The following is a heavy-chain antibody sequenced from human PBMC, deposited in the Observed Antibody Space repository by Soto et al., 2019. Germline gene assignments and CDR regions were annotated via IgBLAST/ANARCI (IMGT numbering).Heavy chain of an antibody. J-gene: IGHJ4*02. V-gene: IGHV3-23*01. CDR1: GFTFSSYA. Sequence: EVQLLESGGGLVQPGGSLRLSCAASGFTFSSYAMSWVRQAPGKGLEWVSAISGSGGSTYYADSVKGRFTISRDNYKNTLYLQMNSLGAEDTAVYYCASRRRLRSSHFDYWGQGTLVTVSS. CDR3: ASRRRLRSSHFDY. D-gene: IGHD6-13*01. CDR2: ISGSGGST.